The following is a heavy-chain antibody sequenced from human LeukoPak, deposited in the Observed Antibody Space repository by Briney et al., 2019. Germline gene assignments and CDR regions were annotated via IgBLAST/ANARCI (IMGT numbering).Heavy chain of an antibody. V-gene: IGHV3-48*03. D-gene: IGHD2-21*02. CDR2: VDAGATST. J-gene: IGHJ4*02. CDR3: VRGRLLRSTKHFDS. CDR1: GFPVNKYE. Sequence: GGSLRLSCAASGFPVNKYEIHWVRQAPGKGLEWISYVDAGATSTNYADSVWGRFTLSRDNAQNSVHLQMNSLRDEDTAVYYCVRGRLLRSTKHFDSWGQGALVTVSS.